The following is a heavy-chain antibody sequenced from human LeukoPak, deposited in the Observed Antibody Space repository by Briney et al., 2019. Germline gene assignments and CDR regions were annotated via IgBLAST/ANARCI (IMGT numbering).Heavy chain of an antibody. J-gene: IGHJ3*02. CDR3: ARLGGWVTRGAFDI. D-gene: IGHD6-19*01. CDR2: IYSGGST. V-gene: IGHV3-66*04. Sequence: GGSLRLSCAASGFTVSSNYMSWVRQAPGKGLEWVSVIYSGGSTYYADSVKGRFTISRDNSKNTLYLQMNSLRAEDTAVYYCARLGGWVTRGAFDIWGQGTMVTVSS. CDR1: GFTVSSNY.